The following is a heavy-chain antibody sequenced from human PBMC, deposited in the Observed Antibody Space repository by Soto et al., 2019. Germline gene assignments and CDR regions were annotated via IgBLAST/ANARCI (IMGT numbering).Heavy chain of an antibody. CDR2: ISASGGST. D-gene: IGHD1-26*01. V-gene: IGHV3-23*01. J-gene: IGHJ4*02. Sequence: GSLSLSCVASGFSITSFAMSWVRQAPGKGLEWASAISASGGSTYADSVKGRFTISRDNSKNTLYLQLNSLRVEDTDVYYCAKVLSSGSYSGALEYWGQGAPVIGS. CDR3: AKVLSSGSYSGALEY. CDR1: GFSITSFA.